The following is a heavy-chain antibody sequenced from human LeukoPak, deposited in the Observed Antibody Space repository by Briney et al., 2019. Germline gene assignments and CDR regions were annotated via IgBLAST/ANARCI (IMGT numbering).Heavy chain of an antibody. CDR3: AREGSGDSSGYYYNWFDP. D-gene: IGHD3-22*01. CDR2: ISAYNGNT. CDR1: GYTLTSYG. J-gene: IGHJ5*02. Sequence: ASVKVSCKASGYTLTSYGISWVREAPGQGLEWMGWISAYNGNTNYAQKLQGRVTMTTDTSTSTAYMELRSLRSVDTAVYYCAREGSGDSSGYYYNWFDPWGQGTLVTVSS. V-gene: IGHV1-18*01.